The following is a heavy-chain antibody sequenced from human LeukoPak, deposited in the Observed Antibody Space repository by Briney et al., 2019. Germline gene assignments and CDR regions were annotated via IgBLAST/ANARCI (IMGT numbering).Heavy chain of an antibody. CDR1: EVSVSQNY. Sequence: GSLRLSCAASEVSVSQNYMSWVRQAPGKGPEWVSVIHSDGTTHYADSVKGRFTISRDNSKNTLYLQMNSLRVEDTAMYYCARETGYSTSWYAYYFDYWGQGTLVTVAS. D-gene: IGHD6-13*01. V-gene: IGHV3-53*01. J-gene: IGHJ4*02. CDR2: IHSDGTT. CDR3: ARETGYSTSWYAYYFDY.